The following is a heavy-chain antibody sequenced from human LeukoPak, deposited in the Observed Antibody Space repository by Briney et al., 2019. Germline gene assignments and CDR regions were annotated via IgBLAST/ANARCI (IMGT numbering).Heavy chain of an antibody. Sequence: GGSLRLSCAASGFTLSSYWMSWVRQAPGKGLEWVANIKQDGSEKYYVDSVKGRFTISRDNAKNSLYLQMNSLRAEDTAVYYCARGVGGSRTPKRGYYMDVWGKGTTVTVSS. CDR2: IKQDGSEK. V-gene: IGHV3-7*01. CDR1: GFTLSSYW. CDR3: ARGVGGSRTPKRGYYMDV. D-gene: IGHD3-10*01. J-gene: IGHJ6*03.